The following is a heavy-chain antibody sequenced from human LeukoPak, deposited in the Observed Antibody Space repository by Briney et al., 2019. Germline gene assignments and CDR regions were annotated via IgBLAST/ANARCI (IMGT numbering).Heavy chain of an antibody. D-gene: IGHD6-19*01. CDR3: ARAIAVAGTDY. CDR2: INSDGYSI. CDR1: GFTFSSYW. V-gene: IGHV3-74*01. J-gene: IGHJ4*02. Sequence: GGSLRLSCAASGFTFSSYWMHWVRQAPGRGLVWVSRINSDGYSISYADSVTGRFTISRDNAKNTLYLQMNSLRAEDTAVYYCARAIAVAGTDYWGQGTLVTVSS.